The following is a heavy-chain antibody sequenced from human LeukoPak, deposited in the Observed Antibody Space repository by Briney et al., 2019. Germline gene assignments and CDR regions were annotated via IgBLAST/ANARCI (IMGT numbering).Heavy chain of an antibody. CDR1: GFTFSSYS. D-gene: IGHD2-2*01. CDR3: ARGRYCSSTSCHYFDY. Sequence: PGGSLRLSCVASGFTFSSYSISWIRQAPGKGLEWVSFVSSFSDTIEYADSVKGRFTIARDNAENSLYLQMNSLRAEDTAVYYCARGRYCSSTSCHYFDYWGQGTLVTVSS. V-gene: IGHV3-48*04. CDR2: VSSFSDTI. J-gene: IGHJ4*02.